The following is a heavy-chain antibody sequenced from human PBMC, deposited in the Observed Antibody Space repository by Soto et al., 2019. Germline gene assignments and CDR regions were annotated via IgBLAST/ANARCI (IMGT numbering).Heavy chain of an antibody. CDR2: INHSGNT. CDR3: ASTQGGFLELFDPNSSGRQIDY. D-gene: IGHD3-3*01. Sequence: QVQLQQWGAGLLKPSETLSLTCAVYGGSFSGFYWSWIRQPPGKGLEWIGEINHSGNTNYNPCLKSRVTISLHKSKNQFSLKLNSVTAADTAMYYCASTQGGFLELFDPNSSGRQIDYWGQGTLVTVSS. CDR1: GGSFSGFY. V-gene: IGHV4-34*01. J-gene: IGHJ4*02.